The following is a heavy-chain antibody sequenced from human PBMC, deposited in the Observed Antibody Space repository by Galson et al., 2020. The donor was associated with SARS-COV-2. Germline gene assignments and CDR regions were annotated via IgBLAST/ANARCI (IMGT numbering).Heavy chain of an antibody. CDR2: IWYDGTNK. CDR3: ARVVLRSWALDY. D-gene: IGHD3-22*01. CDR1: GFTFSTYG. J-gene: IGHJ4*02. V-gene: IGHV3-33*01. Sequence: GESLKISCAASGFTFSTYGMHWVRQAPGKGLEWVAVIWYDGTNKYYADSVKGRFTISRDNSKNTLYLQMNSLRAEDTAVYYCARVVLRSWALDYWGQGTLVTVPS.